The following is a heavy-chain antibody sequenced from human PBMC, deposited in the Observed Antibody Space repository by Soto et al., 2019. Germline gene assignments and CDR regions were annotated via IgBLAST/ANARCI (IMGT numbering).Heavy chain of an antibody. D-gene: IGHD3-22*01. Sequence: SGEVWLKASCYTFTSYGISWVRQAPVQGLEWMGWISAYNGNTNYAQKLQGRVTMTTDTSTSTAYMELRSLRSDDTAVYYCISGYGAFDIWGQGTMVTVSS. J-gene: IGHJ3*02. CDR2: ISAYNGNT. CDR1: CYTFTSYG. CDR3: ISGYGAFDI. V-gene: IGHV1-18*01.